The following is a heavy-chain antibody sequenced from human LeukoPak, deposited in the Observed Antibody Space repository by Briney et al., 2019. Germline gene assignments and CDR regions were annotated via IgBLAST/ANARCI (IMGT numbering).Heavy chain of an antibody. D-gene: IGHD7-27*01. CDR2: IKQDGSEK. Sequence: GGSLRLSCAASGFTFSSYWMSWVRQAPGKGLEWVANIKQDGSEKNYVESVKGRLTISRDTDKNSLYLQMNSLRAEDTAVYYCGRGHWGLDYWGQGALVTVSS. CDR3: GRGHWGLDY. V-gene: IGHV3-7*01. CDR1: GFTFSSYW. J-gene: IGHJ4*02.